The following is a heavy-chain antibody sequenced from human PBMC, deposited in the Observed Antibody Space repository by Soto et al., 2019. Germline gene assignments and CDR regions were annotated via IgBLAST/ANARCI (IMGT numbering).Heavy chain of an antibody. D-gene: IGHD2-8*01. CDR2: VKNKADGHAT. V-gene: IGHV3-73*01. CDR3: TRRGNGGMDV. CDR1: GFTFRDSG. Sequence: GGSLILSCAASGFTFRDSGMHWVRQASGKGLEWVGRVKNKADGHATAYAASVKGRFTISRDDSKNTAYLQMNSLKTEDTAVYYCTRRGNGGMDVWGQGATVTVSS. J-gene: IGHJ6*02.